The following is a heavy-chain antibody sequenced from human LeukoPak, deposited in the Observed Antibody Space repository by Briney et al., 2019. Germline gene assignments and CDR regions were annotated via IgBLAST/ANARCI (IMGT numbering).Heavy chain of an antibody. J-gene: IGHJ3*01. D-gene: IGHD4-17*01. CDR2: IKRDGSEK. CDR3: ARDHGDFSYAFNV. CDR1: GFTFSNYW. V-gene: IGHV3-7*01. Sequence: QPGGSLRVSCAASGFTFSNYWMSWVRQAPGKGLEWVASIKRDGSEKFVADSLKGRFTISRDNAKSSLYLQVDSLRVGDTAVYYCARDHGDFSYAFNVWGQGTMVTVSS.